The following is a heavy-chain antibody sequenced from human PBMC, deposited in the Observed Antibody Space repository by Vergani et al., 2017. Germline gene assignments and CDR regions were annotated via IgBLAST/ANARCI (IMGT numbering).Heavy chain of an antibody. CDR2: ISGSGGST. V-gene: IGHV3-23*01. D-gene: IGHD6-13*01. J-gene: IGHJ2*01. CDR1: GFTFSSYA. CDR3: VKDIAASGNYWYFDL. Sequence: EVQLLESGGGLVQPGGSLRLSCAASGFTFSSYAMSWVHQAPGKGLEWVSAISGSGGSTYYADSVKGRFTISRDNAKNSLYLQMNSLRAEDTALYYCVKDIAASGNYWYFDLWGRGTLVTVSS.